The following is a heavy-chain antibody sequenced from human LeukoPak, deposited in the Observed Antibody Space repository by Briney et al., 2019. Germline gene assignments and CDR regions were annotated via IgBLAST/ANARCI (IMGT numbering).Heavy chain of an antibody. CDR2: IYYSGST. CDR1: GGSISNYY. Sequence: PSGTLSLTCTVSGGSISNYYWSWIRQPPGKGLEWIGYIYYSGSTNYNPSLKSRVTISVDTSKNQFSLKLSSVTAADTAVYYCARGRATLDYWGQGTLVTVSS. J-gene: IGHJ4*02. CDR3: ARGRATLDY. V-gene: IGHV4-59*01. D-gene: IGHD1-26*01.